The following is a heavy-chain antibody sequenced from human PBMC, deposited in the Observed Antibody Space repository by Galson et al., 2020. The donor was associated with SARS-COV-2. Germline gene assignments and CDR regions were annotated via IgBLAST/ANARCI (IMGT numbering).Heavy chain of an antibody. Sequence: GGSLRLSCAASGFTFSSYAMSWVRQAPGKGLVWVSAISGSGGSTYYADSVKGRFTISRDNSKNTLYLQMNSLRAEDTAVYCCAKDRREYQGYYYYYGMDVWGQGTTVTVSS. D-gene: IGHD2-2*01. J-gene: IGHJ6*02. CDR3: AKDRREYQGYYYYYGMDV. CDR2: ISGSGGST. V-gene: IGHV3-23*01. CDR1: GFTFSSYA.